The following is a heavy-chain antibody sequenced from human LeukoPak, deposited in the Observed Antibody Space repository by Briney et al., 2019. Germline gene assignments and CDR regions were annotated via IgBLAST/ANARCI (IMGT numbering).Heavy chain of an antibody. CDR1: GYTFTGYY. V-gene: IGHV1-2*02. Sequence: ASVKVSCKASGYTFTGYYMHWVRQAPGQGLEWMGWINPNSGGTNYAQKFQGRVAMTRDTSISTAYMELSRLRSDDTAVYYCASMYYSDSSAKKNFDYWGQGTLVTVSS. CDR3: ASMYYSDSSAKKNFDY. D-gene: IGHD3-22*01. CDR2: INPNSGGT. J-gene: IGHJ4*01.